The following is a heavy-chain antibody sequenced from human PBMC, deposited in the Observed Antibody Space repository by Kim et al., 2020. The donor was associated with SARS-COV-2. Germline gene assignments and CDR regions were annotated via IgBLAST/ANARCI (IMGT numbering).Heavy chain of an antibody. CDR3: ARGRKPRRSSSAWF. J-gene: IGHJ5*01. CDR2: ISHGGST. V-gene: IGHV4-34*01. Sequence: SETLSLTCGVSSGSINDFYWAWIRQVPGKGLEWIGEISHGGSTDYNPSLKSRLQLSVDKSKNQFSLKLSSVTAADTGVYYCARGRKPRRSSSAWF. D-gene: IGHD6-19*01. CDR1: SGSINDFY.